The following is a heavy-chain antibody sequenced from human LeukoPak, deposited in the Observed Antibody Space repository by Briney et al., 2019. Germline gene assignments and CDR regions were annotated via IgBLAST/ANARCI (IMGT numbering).Heavy chain of an antibody. CDR3: AKDTNDYEGFYHFDY. CDR1: GFTFDDYA. J-gene: IGHJ4*02. CDR2: ISWNSGSI. D-gene: IGHD4-17*01. V-gene: IGHV3-9*01. Sequence: GGSLRLSCAASGFTFDDYAMHWVRQAPGKGLEWVSGISWNSGSIGYADSVKGRFTISRDNAKNSLYLQMNSLRAEDTALSYCAKDTNDYEGFYHFDYWGQRTLVTVSS.